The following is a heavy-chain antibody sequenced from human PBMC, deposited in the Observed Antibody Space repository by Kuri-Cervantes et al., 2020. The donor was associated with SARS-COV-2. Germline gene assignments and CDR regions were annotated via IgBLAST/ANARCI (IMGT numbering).Heavy chain of an antibody. CDR1: GFTFSDYY. CDR2: ISSSGSTI. CDR3: ARVMGDYVWAGNAFDI. J-gene: IGHJ3*02. D-gene: IGHD3-16*01. Sequence: GESLKISCAASGFTFSDYYMSWIRQAPGKGLEWVSYISSSGSTIYYADSVKGRFTISRDNAKNSLYLQMNSLRAEDTAVYYCARVMGDYVWAGNAFDIWGQGTMVTVSS. V-gene: IGHV3-11*04.